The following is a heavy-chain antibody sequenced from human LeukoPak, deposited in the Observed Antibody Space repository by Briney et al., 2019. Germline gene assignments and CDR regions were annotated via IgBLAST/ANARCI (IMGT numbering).Heavy chain of an antibody. V-gene: IGHV3-7*01. CDR1: RFTFSSYW. CDR2: IKQDGSEK. J-gene: IGHJ4*02. Sequence: GGSLRLSCAASRFTFSSYWMSWVRQAPGKGLEWVANIKQDGSEKYYVDSVKGRFTISRDNAKNSLYLQMNSLRAEDTAVYYCARHSLGSSGWYVDYWGQGTLVTVSS. D-gene: IGHD6-19*01. CDR3: ARHSLGSSGWYVDY.